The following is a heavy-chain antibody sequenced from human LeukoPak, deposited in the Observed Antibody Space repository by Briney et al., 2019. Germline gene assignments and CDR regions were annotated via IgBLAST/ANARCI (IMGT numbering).Heavy chain of an antibody. CDR1: GYTFTSYD. V-gene: IGHV1-8*01. CDR2: MNPNSGNT. D-gene: IGHD6-19*01. CDR3: ARASMEQWLVPDNNFDY. Sequence: ASVKVSCKASGYTFTSYDINWVRQAPGQGLEWMGWMNPNSGNTGYAQKFQGRVTMTRNTSLSTAYMELSSLRSEDTAVYYCARASMEQWLVPDNNFDYWGQGTLVTVSS. J-gene: IGHJ4*02.